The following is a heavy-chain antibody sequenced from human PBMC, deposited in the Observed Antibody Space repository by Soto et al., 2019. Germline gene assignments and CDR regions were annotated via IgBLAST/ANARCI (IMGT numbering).Heavy chain of an antibody. J-gene: IGHJ5*02. CDR2: ISHDGMNK. CDR3: VKTGESGYDWGWFDP. Sequence: QVQLVESGGGVVQPGRSLRLSCAASGFTFSSYGMHWVRQAPGKGLEWVAVISHDGMNKHYADSVKGRFTISRDNSKNTPYLQMNSLRPEDTAVYYCVKTGESGYDWGWFDPWGQGTLVTVSS. D-gene: IGHD5-12*01. CDR1: GFTFSSYG. V-gene: IGHV3-30*18.